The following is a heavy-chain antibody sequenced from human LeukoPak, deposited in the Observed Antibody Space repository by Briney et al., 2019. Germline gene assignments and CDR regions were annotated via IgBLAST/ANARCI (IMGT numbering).Heavy chain of an antibody. J-gene: IGHJ6*03. D-gene: IGHD3-10*01. CDR3: ARARPYYYGSGSYYYYYMDV. Sequence: ASVKVSCKASGYTFTSYYMHWVRQAPGQGLEWMGIINPSGGSTSYAQKFQGRVTMTRDMSTSTVYMELSSLRSEDTAVYYCARARPYYYGSGSYYYYYMDVWGKGTAVTTSS. V-gene: IGHV1-46*01. CDR2: INPSGGST. CDR1: GYTFTSYY.